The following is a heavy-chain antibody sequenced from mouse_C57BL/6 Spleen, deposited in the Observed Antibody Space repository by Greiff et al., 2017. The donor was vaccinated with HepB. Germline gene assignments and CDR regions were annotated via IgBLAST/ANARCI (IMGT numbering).Heavy chain of an antibody. J-gene: IGHJ3*01. D-gene: IGHD1-1*01. CDR2: ILPGSGST. CDR3: ARGGAFITLSPWFAY. Sequence: VKLQQSGAELMKPGASVKLSCKATGYTFTGYWIEWVKQRPGHGLEWIGEILPGSGSTNYNEKFKGKATFTADTSSNTAYMQLSSLTTEDSAIYYCARGGAFITLSPWFAYWGQGTLVTVSA. CDR1: GYTFTGYW. V-gene: IGHV1-9*01.